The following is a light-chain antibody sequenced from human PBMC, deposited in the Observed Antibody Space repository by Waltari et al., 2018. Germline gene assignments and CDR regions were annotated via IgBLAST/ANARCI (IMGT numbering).Light chain of an antibody. J-gene: IGKJ2*01. CDR1: QDINNW. Sequence: DIQMTQSPPSVSAPVGDPVTSPCRASQDINNWLAWFQQKPGKTPKLLISAASLVRSGVPSRFSGSGFGTDFTLTISNLQPEDFAIYYCQKADSFPPYTFGQGTKVEIQ. CDR3: QKADSFPPYT. V-gene: IGKV1-12*01. CDR2: AAS.